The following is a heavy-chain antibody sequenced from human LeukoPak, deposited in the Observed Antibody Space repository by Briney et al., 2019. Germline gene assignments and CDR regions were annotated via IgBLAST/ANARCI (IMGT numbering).Heavy chain of an antibody. CDR1: GGSISSGGYY. J-gene: IGHJ4*02. CDR2: IYYSGST. Sequence: SETLSLTCTVSGGSISSGGYYWSWIRQPPGKGLEWFGYIYYSGSTYYNPSLKSRVTISVDTSKNQFSLKLSSVTAADTAVYYCARDGPSIAARPDPFFDYWGQGTLVTVSS. D-gene: IGHD6-6*01. V-gene: IGHV4-30-4*08. CDR3: ARDGPSIAARPDPFFDY.